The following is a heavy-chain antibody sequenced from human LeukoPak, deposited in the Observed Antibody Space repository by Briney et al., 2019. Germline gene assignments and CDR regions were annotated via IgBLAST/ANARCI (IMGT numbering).Heavy chain of an antibody. Sequence: SETPSLTCTVSGGSINNYYWSWIRQPAGKGLEWIGRIYTSGSTNYNPSLKSRVTMSVDTSKNQFSLKLSSVTAADTAVYYCARGVTTLVNWFDPWGQGTLVTVSS. CDR3: ARGVTTLVNWFDP. CDR1: GGSINNYY. D-gene: IGHD4-23*01. CDR2: IYTSGST. V-gene: IGHV4-4*07. J-gene: IGHJ5*02.